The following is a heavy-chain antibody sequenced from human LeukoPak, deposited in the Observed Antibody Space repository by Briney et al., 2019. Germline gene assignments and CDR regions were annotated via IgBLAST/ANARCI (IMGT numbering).Heavy chain of an antibody. CDR3: ARASQTYSNDNAAWAY. V-gene: IGHV3-48*03. Sequence: GGSLRLSCAASGFTFSSYEMNWVRQAPGKGLEWVSYIDNSGSTKYYTDSVRGRFTISRDNAKNSLYLQMNSLRAEDTAVYYCARASQTYSNDNAAWAYWGQGTLVTVSS. J-gene: IGHJ4*02. CDR1: GFTFSSYE. CDR2: IDNSGSTK. D-gene: IGHD3-22*01.